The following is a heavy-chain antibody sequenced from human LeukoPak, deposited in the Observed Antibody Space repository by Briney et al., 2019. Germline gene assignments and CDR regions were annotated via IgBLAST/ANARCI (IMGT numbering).Heavy chain of an antibody. CDR3: ARVPLGVTDY. D-gene: IGHD4-23*01. J-gene: IGHJ4*02. CDR2: IYYSGST. V-gene: IGHV4-59*01. Sequence: SETLSLTCTVSGGSISNKYWSWIRQPPGKGLEWIGYIYYSGSTNYNPSLKSRVTILVDTSKNQFSLKLSSVTAADTAVYYCARVPLGVTDYWGQGTLVTVSS. CDR1: GGSISNKY.